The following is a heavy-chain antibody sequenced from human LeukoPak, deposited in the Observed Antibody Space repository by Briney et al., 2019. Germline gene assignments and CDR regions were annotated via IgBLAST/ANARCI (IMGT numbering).Heavy chain of an antibody. J-gene: IGHJ4*02. Sequence: GGSLRLSCAASGFTFSSCWMTWVRQAPGQGLEWVGNIKRDGSEKYYVDSVKGRFTISRENAKNSLYLQMNSLRAEDTAVYYCARDFRFLEDYWGQGTLVTVSS. V-gene: IGHV3-7*01. CDR2: IKRDGSEK. D-gene: IGHD3-3*01. CDR1: GFTFSSCW. CDR3: ARDFRFLEDY.